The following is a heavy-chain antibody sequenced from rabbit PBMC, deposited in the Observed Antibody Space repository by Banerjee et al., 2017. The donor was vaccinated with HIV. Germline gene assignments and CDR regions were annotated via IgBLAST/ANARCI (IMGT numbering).Heavy chain of an antibody. CDR2: IYTGSDGST. J-gene: IGHJ4*01. D-gene: IGHD2-1*01. V-gene: IGHV1S45*01. Sequence: QEQLVESGGGLVTLGGSLTLTCTASGFDLSSYWICWVRQAPGKGLEWIACIYTGSDGSTYYASWAKGRFTISKTSSTTVTLQMTSLTAADTATYFCARWEYNYDDYGDAQYYFNLWGPGTLVTVS. CDR3: ARWEYNYDDYGDAQYYFNL. CDR1: GFDLSSYW.